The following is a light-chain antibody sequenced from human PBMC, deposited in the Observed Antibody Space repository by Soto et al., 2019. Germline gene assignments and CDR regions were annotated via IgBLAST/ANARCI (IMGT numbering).Light chain of an antibody. CDR2: VNSDGSH. CDR1: SGHSNYA. V-gene: IGLV4-69*01. CDR3: QTWGTGPWV. J-gene: IGLJ3*02. Sequence: QLVLTQSPSASASLGASVKLTCTLSSGHSNYAIAWHQQQPEKGPRYLMKVNSDGSHSKGDGIPDRFSGSSSGPERYLTISSLQSEDEADYYCQTWGTGPWVFGGGTKLTVL.